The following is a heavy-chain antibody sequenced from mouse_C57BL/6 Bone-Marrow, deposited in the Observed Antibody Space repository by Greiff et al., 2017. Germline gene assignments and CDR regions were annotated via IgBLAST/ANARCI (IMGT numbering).Heavy chain of an antibody. CDR1: GFTFSDYG. Sequence: EVQVVESGGGLVKPGGSLKLSCAASGFTFSDYGMHWVRQAPEKGLEWVAYISSGSSTIYYADTVKGRFTISRDNAKNTLFLQMTSLRSEDTAMYYCARQGNYVFYAMDYWGQGTSVTVSS. D-gene: IGHD2-1*01. V-gene: IGHV5-17*01. CDR2: ISSGSSTI. J-gene: IGHJ4*01. CDR3: ARQGNYVFYAMDY.